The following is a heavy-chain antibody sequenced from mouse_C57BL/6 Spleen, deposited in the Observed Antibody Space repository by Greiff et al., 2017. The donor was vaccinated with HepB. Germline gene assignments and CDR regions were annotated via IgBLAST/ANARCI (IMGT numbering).Heavy chain of an antibody. CDR1: GFTFSSYA. Sequence: EVQLVESGGGLVKPGGSLKLSCAASGFTFSSYAMSWVRQTPEKRLEWVATISDGGSYTYYPDNVKGRFTISRDNAKNNLYLQMSHLKSEDTAMYYCARVKGSSGPYYAMDYWGQGTSVTVSS. V-gene: IGHV5-4*01. D-gene: IGHD3-2*02. CDR3: ARVKGSSGPYYAMDY. J-gene: IGHJ4*01. CDR2: ISDGGSYT.